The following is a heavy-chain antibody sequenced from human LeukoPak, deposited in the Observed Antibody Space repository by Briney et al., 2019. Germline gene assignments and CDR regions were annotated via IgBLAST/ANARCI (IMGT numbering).Heavy chain of an antibody. Sequence: ASVKVSCKVSGYTLTQLSMHWVRQAPGKGLEWMGGFDPEDGETIYAQKFQGRVTMTEDTSTDTAYMELSSLRSEDTAVYYCTILYYYYYMDVWGKGTTVTVSS. CDR1: GYTLTQLS. J-gene: IGHJ6*03. D-gene: IGHD2-21*01. V-gene: IGHV1-24*01. CDR3: TILYYYYYMDV. CDR2: FDPEDGET.